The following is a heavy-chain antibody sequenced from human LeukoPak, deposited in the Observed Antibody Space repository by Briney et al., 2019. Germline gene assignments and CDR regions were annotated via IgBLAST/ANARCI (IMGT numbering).Heavy chain of an antibody. V-gene: IGHV4-34*01. Sequence: SETLSLTCAVYGGSFSGYYWSWIRQPPGKGLEGIGEINHSGSTNYNPSLKSRVTISVNTSNNQLSLKLSSVTAADRAVYYCARAYSSGWYRGFEYFQHWGQGTLVTVSS. J-gene: IGHJ1*01. CDR1: GGSFSGYY. CDR2: INHSGST. CDR3: ARAYSSGWYRGFEYFQH. D-gene: IGHD6-19*01.